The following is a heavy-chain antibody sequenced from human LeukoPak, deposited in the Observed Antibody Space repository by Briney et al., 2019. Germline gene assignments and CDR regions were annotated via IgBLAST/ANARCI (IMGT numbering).Heavy chain of an antibody. Sequence: SETLSLTCTVSGDSFSSVTDYWAWIRQPPGKGLEWIASGDYSGGKYYNPSLESRVAISTDMSKSQISLKLTSVTGADTAVYYCAGERGEEYSSGWYKTNFFDNWGQGIRVTVSS. V-gene: IGHV4-39*07. D-gene: IGHD6-19*01. CDR3: AGERGEEYSSGWYKTNFFDN. CDR2: GDYSGGK. J-gene: IGHJ4*02. CDR1: GDSFSSVTDY.